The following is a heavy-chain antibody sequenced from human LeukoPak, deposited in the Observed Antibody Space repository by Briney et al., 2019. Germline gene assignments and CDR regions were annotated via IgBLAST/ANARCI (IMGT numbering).Heavy chain of an antibody. J-gene: IGHJ4*02. CDR1: GYTFTGYY. CDR2: ITPNSGGT. V-gene: IGHV1-2*06. D-gene: IGHD2-2*01. Sequence: ASVKVSCKASGYTFTGYYMHWVRQAPGQGLEWMGRITPNSGGTNYAQKFQGRVAMTRDTSISTAYMELSRLRSDDTAVYYCARDSSVVPAADFDYWGQGTLVTVSS. CDR3: ARDSSVVPAADFDY.